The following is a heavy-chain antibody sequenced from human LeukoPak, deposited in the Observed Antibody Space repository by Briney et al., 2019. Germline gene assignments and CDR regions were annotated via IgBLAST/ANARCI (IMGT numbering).Heavy chain of an antibody. Sequence: GESLKISCKGSGYSFTSYWIGWVRQMPGKGLKWMGIIYPGDSDARYSPSFQGQVTISADKSISTAYLQWSSLKASDTAMYYCARFNNWNFNWFDPWGQGTLVTVSS. CDR2: IYPGDSDA. D-gene: IGHD1-7*01. CDR1: GYSFTSYW. CDR3: ARFNNWNFNWFDP. J-gene: IGHJ5*02. V-gene: IGHV5-51*01.